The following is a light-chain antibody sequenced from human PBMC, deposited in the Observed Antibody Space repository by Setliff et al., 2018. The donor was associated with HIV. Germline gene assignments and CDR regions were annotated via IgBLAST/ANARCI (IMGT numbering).Light chain of an antibody. V-gene: IGLV2-14*01. CDR1: TSDVGGFDY. J-gene: IGLJ2*01. Sequence: QSALTQPASVSGSPGQSITISCTGTTSDVGGFDYASWYQQYPDRAPQLLIYEVTNRPSGVSNRFSGSKSGNTASLTISGLQPEDESDYYCSSFTSTSTVVFGGGTKVTVL. CDR2: EVT. CDR3: SSFTSTSTVV.